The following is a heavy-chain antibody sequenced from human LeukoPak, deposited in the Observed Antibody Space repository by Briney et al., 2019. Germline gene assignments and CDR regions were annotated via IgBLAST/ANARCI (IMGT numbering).Heavy chain of an antibody. D-gene: IGHD3-22*01. CDR3: ARVDSSGYYPDY. Sequence: GGSLRLSCAGSGFTFSSYSMHWVRQAPGKGLEWVSSISSSSIYIYYADSLKGRFTISRDNAKNSLYLQMNSLRAEDTAVYYCARVDSSGYYPDYWGQGTLVTVSS. CDR2: ISSSSIYI. V-gene: IGHV3-21*01. J-gene: IGHJ4*02. CDR1: GFTFSSYS.